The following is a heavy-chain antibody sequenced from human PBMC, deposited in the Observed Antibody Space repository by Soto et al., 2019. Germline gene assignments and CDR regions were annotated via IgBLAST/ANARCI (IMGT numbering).Heavy chain of an antibody. J-gene: IGHJ4*01. D-gene: IGHD6-19*01. V-gene: IGHV4-38-2*02. CDR1: GYSISSGSY. CDR3: ARVHVMVVAGSTFDY. CDR2: IYHGGTT. Sequence: SETLSLTCTVSGYSISSGSYWGWIRQPPGKGPEWIASIYHGGTTFYNPSLKSRVTVSVDKSNNQFSLKLTSVTAADTAVYYCARVHVMVVAGSTFDYWGHGTLVTVSS.